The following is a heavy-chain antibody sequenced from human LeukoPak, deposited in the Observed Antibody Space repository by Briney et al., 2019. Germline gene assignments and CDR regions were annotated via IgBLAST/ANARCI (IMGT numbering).Heavy chain of an antibody. CDR3: ARDTARSYYDSSGYYDY. Sequence: TGGSLRLSCAASGFTFSSYSMNWVRQAPGKGREWVSSVSSSSSYIYYADSVKGRFTISRDNAKNSLYLQMNSLRAEDTAVYYCARDTARSYYDSSGYYDYWGQGTLVTVSS. J-gene: IGHJ4*02. V-gene: IGHV3-21*01. CDR1: GFTFSSYS. CDR2: VSSSSSYI. D-gene: IGHD3-22*01.